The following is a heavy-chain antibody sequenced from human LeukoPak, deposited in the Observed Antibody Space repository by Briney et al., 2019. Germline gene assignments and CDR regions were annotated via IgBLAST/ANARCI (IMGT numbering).Heavy chain of an antibody. Sequence: SETLSLTCTVSGGSISSGGYYWSWIRQHPGKGLEWIGCIYYNGSAFYNPSLKSRITISVDTSKNQFSLNLSSVTAADTAVYYCARGETVSTPYYWGQGTLVTVSS. CDR1: GGSISSGGYY. CDR2: IYYNGSA. D-gene: IGHD4-17*01. V-gene: IGHV4-31*03. CDR3: ARGETVSTPYY. J-gene: IGHJ4*02.